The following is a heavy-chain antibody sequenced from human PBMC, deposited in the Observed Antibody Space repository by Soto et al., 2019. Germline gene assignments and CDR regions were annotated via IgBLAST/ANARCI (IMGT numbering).Heavy chain of an antibody. J-gene: IGHJ6*02. V-gene: IGHV4-4*07. CDR1: GGSISSYY. D-gene: IGHD3-3*01. CDR3: ARESGDFWSGYGYYYYYGMDV. CDR2: IYTSGST. Sequence: SETLSLTCTVSGGSISSYYWSWIRQPAGKGLEWIGRIYTSGSTNYNPSLKSRVTMSVDTSKNQFSLKLSSVTAADTAVYYCARESGDFWSGYGYYYYYGMDVWGQGTTVTV.